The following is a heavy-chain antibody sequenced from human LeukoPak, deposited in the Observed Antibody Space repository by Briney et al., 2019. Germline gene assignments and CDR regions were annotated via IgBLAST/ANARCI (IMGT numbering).Heavy chain of an antibody. D-gene: IGHD5-12*01. CDR1: GFTFSGSA. V-gene: IGHV3-73*01. Sequence: GGSPRLSCAASGFTFSGSAMHWVRQASGKGLEWVGRIRSKANSYATAYAASVKGRLTISRDDSKNTAYLQMNSLKTEDTAVYYCTRYSGYDLVYWGQGTLVTVSS. CDR3: TRYSGYDLVY. CDR2: IRSKANSYAT. J-gene: IGHJ4*02.